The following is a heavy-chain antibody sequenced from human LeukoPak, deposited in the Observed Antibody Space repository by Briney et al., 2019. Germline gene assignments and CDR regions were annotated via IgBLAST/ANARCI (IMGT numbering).Heavy chain of an antibody. CDR3: ARVHYQYYMDV. CDR2: IYYSGST. V-gene: IGHV4-59*01. J-gene: IGHJ6*03. D-gene: IGHD3-10*01. Sequence: SETLSLTCTVSGGSISSYYWSWIRQPPGKGLEWIGYIYYSGSTNYNPSLKSRVTLSVDTSKNQFSLKLSSVTAADTAVYYCARVHYQYYMDVWGKGTTVTVSS. CDR1: GGSISSYY.